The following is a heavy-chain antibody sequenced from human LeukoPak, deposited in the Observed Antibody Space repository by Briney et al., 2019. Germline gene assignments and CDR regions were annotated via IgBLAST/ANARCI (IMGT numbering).Heavy chain of an antibody. D-gene: IGHD5-18*01. CDR3: ARVRSGYSYGPFDY. CDR2: IYYRRST. V-gene: IGHV4-59*01. Sequence: SETLSLTCTVSGGSISSYYWSWIRQPPGKGVEWIGYIYYRRSTNYNPSLKSRVTISIDTSKNQFSLKLSSVTAADTAVYYCARVRSGYSYGPFDYWGQGTLVTVSS. CDR1: GGSISSYY. J-gene: IGHJ4*02.